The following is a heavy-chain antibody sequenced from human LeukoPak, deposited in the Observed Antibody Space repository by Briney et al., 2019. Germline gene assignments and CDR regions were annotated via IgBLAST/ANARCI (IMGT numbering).Heavy chain of an antibody. Sequence: KPSETLSLTCTVSGGSISSYYWSWIRQPAGKGLEWIGRIYTSGSTNYNPSLKSRVTMSVDTSKNQFSLKLSSVTAADTAVYYCARDRPGSYYYYYYYMDVWGKGTTVIISS. D-gene: IGHD3-10*01. CDR1: GGSISSYY. J-gene: IGHJ6*03. CDR3: ARDRPGSYYYYYYYMDV. V-gene: IGHV4-4*07. CDR2: IYTSGST.